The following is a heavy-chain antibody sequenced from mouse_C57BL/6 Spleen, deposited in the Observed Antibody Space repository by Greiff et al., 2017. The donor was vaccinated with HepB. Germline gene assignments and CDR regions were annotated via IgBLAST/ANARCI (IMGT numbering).Heavy chain of an antibody. D-gene: IGHD2-3*01. CDR1: GYSITSGYY. CDR2: ISYDGSN. J-gene: IGHJ2*01. CDR3: ARGYDGYYEDY. Sequence: EVKLQESGPGLVKPSQSLSLTCSVTGYSITSGYYWNWIRQFPGNKLEWMGYISYDGSNNYNPSLKNRISITRDTSKNQFFLKLNSVTTEDTATYYCARGYDGYYEDYWGQGTTLTVSS. V-gene: IGHV3-6*01.